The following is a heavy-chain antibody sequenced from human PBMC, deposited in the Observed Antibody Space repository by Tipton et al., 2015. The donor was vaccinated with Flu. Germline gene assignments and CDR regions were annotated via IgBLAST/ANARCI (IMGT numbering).Heavy chain of an antibody. D-gene: IGHD4-17*01. V-gene: IGHV4-30-4*01. Sequence: TLSLTCTVSGGSISSGDYYWSWIRQPPGKGLGWIGYIYYSGSTYYNPSLKSRVTISVDTSKNQFSLKLSSVTAADTAVYYCAREGYTVTTRWFDPGGQGTLVTVSS. CDR3: AREGYTVTTRWFDP. CDR1: GGSISSGDYY. CDR2: IYYSGST. J-gene: IGHJ5*02.